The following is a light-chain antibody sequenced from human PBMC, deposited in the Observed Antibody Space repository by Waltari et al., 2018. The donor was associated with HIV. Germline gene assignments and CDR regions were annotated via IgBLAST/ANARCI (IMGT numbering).Light chain of an antibody. CDR1: QNIRNY. CDR3: QQRSNWPGT. J-gene: IGKJ1*01. Sequence: EIVLTQSPVTLSLSPGDRANLSCSASQNIRNYLGWYQQKSGQAPTLRIYDASTRAAGIPARFTGSGSGTDFTLTIGSLEPEDFAIYYCQQRSNWPGTFGPGTRVDVK. CDR2: DAS. V-gene: IGKV3-11*01.